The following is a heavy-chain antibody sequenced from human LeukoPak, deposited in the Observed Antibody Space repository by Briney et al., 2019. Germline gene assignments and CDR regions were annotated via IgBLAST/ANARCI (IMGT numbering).Heavy chain of an antibody. J-gene: IGHJ1*01. CDR2: ISGSGDST. CDR1: GFTFSSYA. D-gene: IGHD3-22*01. Sequence: PGGSLRLSCAASGFTFSSYAMSWVRQAPGKGLEWVSAISGSGDSTYYADSVKGRFTISRDNSKNTLYLQMNSLRAEDTAVYYCAKSSYYYDSSGYYAEYFQHWGQGTLVTVSS. V-gene: IGHV3-23*01. CDR3: AKSSYYYDSSGYYAEYFQH.